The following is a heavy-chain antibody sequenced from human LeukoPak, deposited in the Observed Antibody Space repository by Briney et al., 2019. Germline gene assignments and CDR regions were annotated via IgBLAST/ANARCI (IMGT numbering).Heavy chain of an antibody. D-gene: IGHD3-22*01. CDR1: GLTFSSYS. CDR2: ISTRSGTYT. CDR3: ASSGAISMIRNNWFDP. V-gene: IGHV3-21*01. J-gene: IGHJ5*02. Sequence: GESLRLSCAASGLTFSSYSFHWVRQAPGKGLEWVSSISTRSGTYTYYADSVKGRFIISRDNAKSSLYLQMNSLRSDDTAVYYCASSGAISMIRNNWFDPWGQGTLVTVSA.